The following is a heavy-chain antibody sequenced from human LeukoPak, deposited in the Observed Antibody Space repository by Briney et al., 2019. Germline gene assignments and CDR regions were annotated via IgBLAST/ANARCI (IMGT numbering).Heavy chain of an antibody. CDR2: ISAYNGNT. J-gene: IGHJ6*03. CDR1: GGTFSSYA. Sequence: ASVKVSCKASGGTFSSYAISWVRQAPGQGLEWMGWISAYNGNTNYAQKLQGRVTMTTDTSTSTDYMELRSLRSDDTAVYYCARGRSTYYMDVWGKGTTVTISS. V-gene: IGHV1-18*01. CDR3: ARGRSTYYMDV.